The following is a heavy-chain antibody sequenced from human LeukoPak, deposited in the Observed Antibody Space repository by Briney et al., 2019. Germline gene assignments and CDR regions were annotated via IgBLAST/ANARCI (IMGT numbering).Heavy chain of an antibody. J-gene: IGHJ4*02. CDR1: GFTFSSYS. D-gene: IGHD6-13*01. CDR2: ISSSSSYI. V-gene: IGHV3-21*01. CDR3: AKDWSPASGRGGYFDY. Sequence: GGSLRLSCAASGFTFSSYSMNWVRQAPGKGLEWVSSISSSSSYIYYADSVKGRFTISRDNAKNSLYLQMNSLRAEDTAVYYCAKDWSPASGRGGYFDYWGQGTLVTVSS.